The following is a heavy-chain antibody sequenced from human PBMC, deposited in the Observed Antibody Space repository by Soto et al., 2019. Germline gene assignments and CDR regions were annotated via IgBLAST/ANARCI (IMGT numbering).Heavy chain of an antibody. CDR3: VRDRGYSGYTF. V-gene: IGHV3-11*06. D-gene: IGHD5-12*01. CDR2: ITSSSTNFT. CDR1: GFTFRDYY. J-gene: IGHJ4*02. Sequence: WGSLRLSCAASGFTFRDYYMSWSRQAPGKGLEWVAYITSSSTNFTNYADSVRGRFTISRDNARDSVYLQMNSLRPEDTAVYYCVRDRGYSGYTFWGQGTQVTVSS.